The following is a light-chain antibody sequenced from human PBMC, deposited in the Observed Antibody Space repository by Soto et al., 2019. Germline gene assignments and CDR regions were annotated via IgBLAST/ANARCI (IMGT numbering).Light chain of an antibody. CDR3: QHDNSYST. CDR1: QSISSW. J-gene: IGKJ2*01. V-gene: IGKV1-5*03. CDR2: KAS. Sequence: DIQMTQSPSTLSASVGDRVTITCRASQSISSWLAWYQQKTGKAPQLLIYKASSLESGVPSWISGSGSGAYFTLIISRLPPDDFATYYCQHDNSYSTFGQGTKLEIK.